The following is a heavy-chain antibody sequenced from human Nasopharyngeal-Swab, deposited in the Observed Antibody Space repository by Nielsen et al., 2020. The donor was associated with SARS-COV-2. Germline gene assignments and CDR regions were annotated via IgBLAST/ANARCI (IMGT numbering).Heavy chain of an antibody. CDR3: ARQPPMTYDCWSGYYSSDYGMDV. J-gene: IGHJ6*02. Sequence: SETLSLTCTVSGGSISSSSYYWGWIRQPPGKGLEWIGSIYYSGSTYYNPSLKSRVTISVDTSKNQFSLKLSSVTAADTAVYYCARQPPMTYDCWSGYYSSDYGMDVWGQGTTVTVSS. CDR2: IYYSGST. V-gene: IGHV4-39*01. CDR1: GGSISSSSYY. D-gene: IGHD3-3*01.